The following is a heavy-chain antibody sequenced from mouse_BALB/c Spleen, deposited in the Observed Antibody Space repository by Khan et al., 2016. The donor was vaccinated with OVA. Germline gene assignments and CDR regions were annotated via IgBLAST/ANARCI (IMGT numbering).Heavy chain of an antibody. CDR1: GYTFSSYW. CDR3: ARGGYGGFAF. V-gene: IGHV1-9*01. CDR2: IFPGSVSI. J-gene: IGHJ3*01. Sequence: QVQLQQSGGDLMKPGASVKISCKATGYTFSSYWIEWVKQRPGHGLEWIGQIFPGSVSITYNEKFKGKATFHADTSSNTAYMLISSLTSEASAVSYCARGGYGGFAFWGQGTLVTVSA. D-gene: IGHD2-2*01.